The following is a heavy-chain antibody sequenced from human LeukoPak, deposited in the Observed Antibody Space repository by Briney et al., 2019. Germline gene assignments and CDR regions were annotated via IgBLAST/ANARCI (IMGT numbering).Heavy chain of an antibody. D-gene: IGHD6-19*01. Sequence: GASVKVSCKASGFIFTSYGISWVRQAPGQGLEWMGWISAYNGNTNYAQKLQGRVTMTTDTSTSTAYMEPRSLRSDDTAVYYCARDIKNSGWSAPRTDYWGQGTLVTVSS. CDR2: ISAYNGNT. V-gene: IGHV1-18*01. CDR3: ARDIKNSGWSAPRTDY. J-gene: IGHJ4*02. CDR1: GFIFTSYG.